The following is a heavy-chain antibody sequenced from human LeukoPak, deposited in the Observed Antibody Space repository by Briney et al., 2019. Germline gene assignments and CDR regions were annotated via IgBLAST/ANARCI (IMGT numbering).Heavy chain of an antibody. Sequence: GGSLRLSCAASGFTFSSYEMNWVRQAPGKGLEWVSYISSSGSTIYYADSVKGRFTISRDNAKNSLYLQMNSLRAEDTAVYYCASSRNSGWYFDLWGRGTLVTVPS. D-gene: IGHD6-13*01. V-gene: IGHV3-48*03. CDR2: ISSSGSTI. CDR3: ASSRNSGWYFDL. CDR1: GFTFSSYE. J-gene: IGHJ2*01.